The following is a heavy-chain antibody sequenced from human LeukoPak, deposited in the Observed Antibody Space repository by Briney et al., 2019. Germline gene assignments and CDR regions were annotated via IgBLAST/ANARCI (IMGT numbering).Heavy chain of an antibody. CDR1: GGSISSSSYY. D-gene: IGHD6-19*01. CDR2: IYYSGST. V-gene: IGHV4-39*07. Sequence: PSETLSLTCTVSGGSISSSSYYWGWIRQPPGKGLERIGSIYYSGSTYYNPSLKSRVTISVDTSKNQFSLKLSSVTAADTAVYYCARGFGYSSGWHNFDYWGQGTLVTVSS. CDR3: ARGFGYSSGWHNFDY. J-gene: IGHJ4*02.